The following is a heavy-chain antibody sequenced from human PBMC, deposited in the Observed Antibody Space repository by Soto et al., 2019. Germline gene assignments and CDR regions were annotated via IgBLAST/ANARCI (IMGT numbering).Heavy chain of an antibody. D-gene: IGHD2-15*01. V-gene: IGHV3-33*01. Sequence: QVQLVESGGGVVQPGRSLRLSCAASGFTFSSYGMHWVRQAPGKGLEWVAVIWYDGSNKYYADSVKGRFTISRDNSKNTLYLQMNSLKAEDTAVYYCARDKLRYCSGGSCYMDYWGQGTLVTVSS. CDR2: IWYDGSNK. CDR1: GFTFSSYG. CDR3: ARDKLRYCSGGSCYMDY. J-gene: IGHJ4*02.